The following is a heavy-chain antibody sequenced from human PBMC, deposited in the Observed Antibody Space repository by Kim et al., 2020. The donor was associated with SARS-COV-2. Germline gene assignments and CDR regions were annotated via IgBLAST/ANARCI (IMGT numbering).Heavy chain of an antibody. CDR1: GFSFSNYD. CDR2: ITRDGST. Sequence: GGSLRLSCAASGFSFSNYDMSWVRQAPGKGLEWVSSITRDGSTNYYDAAKSRFSISKDDSTNNIYLLLNSRRAADTAAYYCGGYDGGGGYCIQWGLGSL. CDR3: GGYDGGGGYCIQ. V-gene: IGHV3-23*01. D-gene: IGHD3-10*01. J-gene: IGHJ4*02.